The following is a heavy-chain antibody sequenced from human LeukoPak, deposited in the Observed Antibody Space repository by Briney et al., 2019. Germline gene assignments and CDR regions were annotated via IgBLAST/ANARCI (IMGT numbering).Heavy chain of an antibody. V-gene: IGHV3-48*04. CDR3: ARDLGELGYCSSTSCYYYYMDV. D-gene: IGHD2-2*01. CDR1: GFTFSSYS. J-gene: IGHJ6*03. CDR2: ISSSSSTI. Sequence: GGSLRLSCAASGFTFSSYSMNWVRQAPGKGLEWVSYISSSSSTIYYADSVKGRFTISRDNAKNSLYLLMNSLRGEDTAVYYCARDLGELGYCSSTSCYYYYMDVWGKGTTVTVSS.